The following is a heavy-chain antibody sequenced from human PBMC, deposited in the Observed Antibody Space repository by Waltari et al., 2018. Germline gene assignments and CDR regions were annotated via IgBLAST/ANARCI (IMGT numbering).Heavy chain of an antibody. Sequence: QLQLQESGSGLVKPSQTLSLTCAVSGGSISSGGYSWSWIRQPPGKGLEWIGYIYHSGGTYYNPSLKSRVTISVDRSKNQFSLKLSSVTAADTAVYYCARAGGYCSGGSCPSYYFDYWGQGTLVTVSS. V-gene: IGHV4-30-2*01. CDR2: IYHSGGT. CDR3: ARAGGYCSGGSCPSYYFDY. CDR1: GGSISSGGYS. J-gene: IGHJ4*02. D-gene: IGHD2-15*01.